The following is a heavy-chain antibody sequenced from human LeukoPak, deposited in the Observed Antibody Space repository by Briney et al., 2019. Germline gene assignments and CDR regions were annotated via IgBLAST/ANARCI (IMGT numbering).Heavy chain of an antibody. Sequence: SETLSLTCAVYGGSFSGYYWSWIRQPPGKGLEWIGEINHSGSTNFNPFLKSRVTISVDTSKNQFSLKLSSVTAADTAVYYCARLGPYYYDSSGYYGYFYFDYWSQGTLVTVSS. CDR3: ARLGPYYYDSSGYYGYFYFDY. V-gene: IGHV4-34*01. CDR2: INHSGST. CDR1: GGSFSGYY. D-gene: IGHD3-22*01. J-gene: IGHJ4*02.